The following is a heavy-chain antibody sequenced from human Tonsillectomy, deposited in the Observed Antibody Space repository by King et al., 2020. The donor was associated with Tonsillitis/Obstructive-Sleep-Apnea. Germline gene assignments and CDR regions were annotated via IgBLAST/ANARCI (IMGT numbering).Heavy chain of an antibody. J-gene: IGHJ4*02. V-gene: IGHV1-18*01. CDR2: ISAYNGNT. CDR1: GYTFTSSG. D-gene: IGHD2-2*01. CDR3: ARDYCSSTSCYQRYFDY. Sequence: QLVQSGAEVKKPGASVKVSCKASGYTFTSSGISWVRQAPGQGLERMGWISAYNGNTNYAQKLQGRVTMTTDTSTSTAYMELRSLRSDDTAVYYCARDYCSSTSCYQRYFDYWGQGTLVTVSS.